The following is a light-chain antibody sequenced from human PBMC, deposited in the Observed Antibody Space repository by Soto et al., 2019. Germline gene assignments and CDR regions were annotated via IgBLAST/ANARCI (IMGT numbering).Light chain of an antibody. CDR3: QQYNAYSTWT. V-gene: IGKV1-5*01. J-gene: IGKJ1*01. Sequence: DIQMTQSPSTLSASVGDRVTITCRASQSITRCLAWYQQKPGKAPKLLIYDASTLGSGVPSRFSGSGSGTAFTLTISSLQPADFATYYCQQYNAYSTWTFGQGTKVDIK. CDR1: QSITRC. CDR2: DAS.